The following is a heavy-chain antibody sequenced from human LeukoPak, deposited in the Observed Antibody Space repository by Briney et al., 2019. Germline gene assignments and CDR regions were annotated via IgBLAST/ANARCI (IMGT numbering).Heavy chain of an antibody. Sequence: SVTVSCKASGGTFISYAISWVRQAPGQGLEWMGGIIPIFGTANYAQKFQGRVTITEDKSTSTAYMELSSLRSEDTAVYYCASSGTPHYDILIGYYFDYWGQGTLVTVSS. V-gene: IGHV1-69*06. CDR1: GGTFISYA. J-gene: IGHJ4*02. CDR2: IIPIFGTA. CDR3: ASSGTPHYDILIGYYFDY. D-gene: IGHD3-9*01.